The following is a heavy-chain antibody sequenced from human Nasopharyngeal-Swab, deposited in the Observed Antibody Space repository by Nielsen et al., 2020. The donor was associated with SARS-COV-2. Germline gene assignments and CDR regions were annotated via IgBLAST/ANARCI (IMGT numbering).Heavy chain of an antibody. V-gene: IGHV1-2*02. CDR2: INPNSGGT. D-gene: IGHD6-19*01. J-gene: IGHJ4*02. CDR1: GYTFTGYY. Sequence: ASVKVSCKASGYTFTGYYMHWVRQAPGQGLEWMGWINPNSGGTNYAQKFQGRVTMTRDTSISTAYMELSRLRSEDTAVYYCARWGSGSRGFDYWGQGTLVTVSS. CDR3: ARWGSGSRGFDY.